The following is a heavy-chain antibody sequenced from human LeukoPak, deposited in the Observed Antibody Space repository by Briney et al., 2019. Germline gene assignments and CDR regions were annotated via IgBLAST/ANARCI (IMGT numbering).Heavy chain of an antibody. D-gene: IGHD3-9*01. CDR2: ISSSGSTL. V-gene: IGHV3-48*03. Sequence: PGGSLRLSCAASGFTFSSYEMNWVRQAPGKGLEWVSYISSSGSTLYYADSVKGRFTISRDNAKNSLYLQMNSLRAEDTAVYYCARGTYYDILTGYRPLDYWGQGTLVTVSS. CDR3: ARGTYYDILTGYRPLDY. CDR1: GFTFSSYE. J-gene: IGHJ4*02.